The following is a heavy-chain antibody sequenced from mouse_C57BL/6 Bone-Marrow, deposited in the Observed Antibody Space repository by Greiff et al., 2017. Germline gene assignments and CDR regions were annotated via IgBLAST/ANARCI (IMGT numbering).Heavy chain of an antibody. V-gene: IGHV1-55*01. D-gene: IGHD4-1*01. CDR2: IYPTSGRT. J-gene: IGHJ2*01. Sequence: VQLQQPGAELVKPGASVKMSCKASGYTFTSYWITWVKQRPGQGLEWIGDIYPTSGRTKYNEKFKSKAILTVDTSSNTAYRQLRSLTSEDSAVFYGARSGPLGRSFDYWGQGTTLTVSS. CDR3: ARSGPLGRSFDY. CDR1: GYTFTSYW.